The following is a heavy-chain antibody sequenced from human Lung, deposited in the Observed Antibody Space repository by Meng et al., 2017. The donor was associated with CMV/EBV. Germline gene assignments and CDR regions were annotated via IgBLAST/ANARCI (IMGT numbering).Heavy chain of an antibody. D-gene: IGHD5-24*01. V-gene: IGHV1-2*06. J-gene: IGHJ6*02. CDR3: ARGDITIIVSDGLDV. CDR1: GDAFSDYY. Sequence: SGDAFSDYYMHGVRQAPGQGLEWMGRINPKAGGRTYAEKFQGRVTMTRDTSITTAYMDLSSLRFDDTAIYYCARGDITIIVSDGLDVWGQGTMVTVSS. CDR2: INPKAGGR.